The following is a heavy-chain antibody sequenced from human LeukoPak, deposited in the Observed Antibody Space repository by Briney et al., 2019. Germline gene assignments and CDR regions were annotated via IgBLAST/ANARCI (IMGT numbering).Heavy chain of an antibody. D-gene: IGHD6-13*01. Sequence: GGSLRLSCAASGFTFSDYYMSWIRQAPGKGLEWVSYISNSGSTIYYADSVKGRFTISRDNAKNSLYLQMNSLRAEDTAVYYCASPPHSSSWHFDYWGQGTLVTVSS. CDR2: ISNSGSTI. CDR1: GFTFSDYY. CDR3: ASPPHSSSWHFDY. J-gene: IGHJ4*02. V-gene: IGHV3-11*01.